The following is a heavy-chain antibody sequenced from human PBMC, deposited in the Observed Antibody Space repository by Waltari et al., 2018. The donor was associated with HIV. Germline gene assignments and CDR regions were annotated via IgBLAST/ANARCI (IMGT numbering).Heavy chain of an antibody. CDR1: GFTFSNYS. V-gene: IGHV3-21*01. J-gene: IGHJ4*02. CDR3: ARGLRSPPLDY. Sequence: EVQLVASGGGLVKPGGSLRLSCVASGFTFSNYSMNWVRQAPGKGLEWVSSISSSSSSISYADSVKGRFTISRDNAKNSLYLQMNSLRAEDTAVYYCARGLRSPPLDYWGQGTLVTVSS. D-gene: IGHD3-10*01. CDR2: ISSSSSSI.